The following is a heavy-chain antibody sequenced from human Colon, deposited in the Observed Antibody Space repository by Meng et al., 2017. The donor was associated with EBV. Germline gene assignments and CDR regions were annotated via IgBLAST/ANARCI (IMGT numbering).Heavy chain of an antibody. CDR1: GGSISSNGYY. Sequence: GLGLEKTSVTLALPCTVSGGSISSNGYYWDWVRQPPGKGLEWIGAIYHSGSTSYNPSLQSRVTMFVDTSKNQFSLMLTSVTATDTAVYYCARRRGGSGRDCWGQGTLVTVSS. J-gene: IGHJ4*02. V-gene: IGHV4-39*01. D-gene: IGHD3-10*01. CDR2: IYHSGST. CDR3: ARRRGGSGRDC.